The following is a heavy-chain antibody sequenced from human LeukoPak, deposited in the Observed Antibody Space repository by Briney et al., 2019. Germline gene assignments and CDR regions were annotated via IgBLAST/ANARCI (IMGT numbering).Heavy chain of an antibody. V-gene: IGHV3-30-3*01. CDR3: AREPKLGDSSEDPYHYYYYMDV. CDR1: GFTFSSYA. D-gene: IGHD6-25*01. CDR2: ISYDGSNK. J-gene: IGHJ6*03. Sequence: HPGGSLRLSCAASGFTFSSYAMHWVRQAPGKGLEWVAVISYDGSNKYYADSVKGRFTISGDNSKNTLYLQMNSLRAEDTAVYYCAREPKLGDSSEDPYHYYYYMDVWGKGTTVTVSS.